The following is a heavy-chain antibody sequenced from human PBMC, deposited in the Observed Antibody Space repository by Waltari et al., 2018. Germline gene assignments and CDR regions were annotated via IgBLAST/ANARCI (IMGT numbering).Heavy chain of an antibody. CDR3: VGWNDPINS. CDR2: IAPDGSDK. Sequence: EAQLVQSGGGLVQPGGALTLSCAASGFTISRFWMTWIRQVPGQGLKVVAHIAPDGSDKYDVDSVKGRVTISRDNAENSLLLQMSSLRVEDTALYYCVGWNDPINSWGQGTLVAVSS. D-gene: IGHD1-1*01. J-gene: IGHJ4*02. V-gene: IGHV3-7*01. CDR1: GFTISRFW.